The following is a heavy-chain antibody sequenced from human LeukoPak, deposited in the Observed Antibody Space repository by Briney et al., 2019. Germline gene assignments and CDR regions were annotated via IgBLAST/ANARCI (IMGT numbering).Heavy chain of an antibody. J-gene: IGHJ4*02. CDR1: GFSFTNYW. Sequence: GGSLRLSCAVSGFSFTNYWMHWVRQDPGKGLVWVSYISSDGSVTEYADSVKGRFTISRDNAVNTLYLQMNSLRVEDTAVYYCVRGSLRLPRSTPDYWGQGTLVTVSS. CDR2: ISSDGSVT. V-gene: IGHV3-74*03. CDR3: VRGSLRLPRSTPDY. D-gene: IGHD2-21*02.